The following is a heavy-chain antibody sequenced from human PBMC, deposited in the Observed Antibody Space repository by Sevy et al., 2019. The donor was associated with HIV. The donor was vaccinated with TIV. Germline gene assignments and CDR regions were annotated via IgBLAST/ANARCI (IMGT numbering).Heavy chain of an antibody. CDR2: IRYDGSNK. D-gene: IGHD3-10*01. Sequence: GGSLRLSCAASGFTFSSYGMHWVRRAPGKGLEWVAFIRYDGSNKYYADSVKGRFTISRDNSKNTLYLQMNSLRAEDTAVYYCAKDALQSYYGSGSYYISWGQGTLVTVSS. CDR1: GFTFSSYG. J-gene: IGHJ5*02. V-gene: IGHV3-30*02. CDR3: AKDALQSYYGSGSYYIS.